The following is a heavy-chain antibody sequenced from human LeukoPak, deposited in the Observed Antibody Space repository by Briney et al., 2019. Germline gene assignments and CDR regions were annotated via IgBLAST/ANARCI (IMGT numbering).Heavy chain of an antibody. D-gene: IGHD3-22*01. Sequence: GGSLRLSCAATGFTFSSYGMHWVRQAPGKGLEWVAVIWYDGSNKYYADSVKGRFTISRDNSKNTLYLQMNSLRAEDTAVYYCASPYDSSGYYDDAFDIWGQGTMVTASS. CDR3: ASPYDSSGYYDDAFDI. V-gene: IGHV3-33*01. CDR1: GFTFSSYG. CDR2: IWYDGSNK. J-gene: IGHJ3*02.